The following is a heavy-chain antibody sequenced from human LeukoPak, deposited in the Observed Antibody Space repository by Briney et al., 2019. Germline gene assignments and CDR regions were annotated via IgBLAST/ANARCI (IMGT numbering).Heavy chain of an antibody. CDR3: VSSSGYYRPTGY. Sequence: ASVKVSCKASGGTFSSYAISWVRRAPGQGLEWMGRINPNSGGTNYAQKFQGRVTMTRDTSISTAYMELSRLRSDDTAVYYCVSSSGYYRPTGYWGQGTLVTVSS. V-gene: IGHV1-2*06. CDR1: GGTFSSYA. CDR2: INPNSGGT. D-gene: IGHD3-22*01. J-gene: IGHJ4*02.